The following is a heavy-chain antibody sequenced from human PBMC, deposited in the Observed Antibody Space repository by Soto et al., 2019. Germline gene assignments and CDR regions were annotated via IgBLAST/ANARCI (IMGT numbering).Heavy chain of an antibody. D-gene: IGHD5-12*01. CDR1: GFTVSSNY. V-gene: IGHV3-53*01. Sequence: EVQLVESGGGLIQPGGSLRLSCAASGFTVSSNYMSWVRQAPGKGLEWVSVIYSDGSTYYTDSVKGRFTISRDNSKNTLYLQMNSLRAEDTAVYYCARAAYSGYDFPDSWGQGTLVTVSS. CDR3: ARAAYSGYDFPDS. J-gene: IGHJ4*02. CDR2: IYSDGST.